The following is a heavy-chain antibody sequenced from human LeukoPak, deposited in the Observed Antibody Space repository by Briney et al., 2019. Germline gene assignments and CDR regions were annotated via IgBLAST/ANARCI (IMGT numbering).Heavy chain of an antibody. V-gene: IGHV1-2*04. Sequence: GASVKVSCKASGYTFTGYYMHWVRQAPGQGLEWMGWINPNSGGTNYAQKFQGWVTMTRDTSISTAYMELSRLRSDDTAVYYCARGGWLPQHYYYGMDVWGQGTTVTVSS. CDR3: ARGGWLPQHYYYGMDV. J-gene: IGHJ6*02. D-gene: IGHD3-22*01. CDR1: GYTFTGYY. CDR2: INPNSGGT.